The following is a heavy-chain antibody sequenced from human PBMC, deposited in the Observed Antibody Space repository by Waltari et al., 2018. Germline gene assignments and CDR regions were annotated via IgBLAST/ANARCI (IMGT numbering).Heavy chain of an antibody. V-gene: IGHV3-21*02. CDR2: IRGGSSYT. D-gene: IGHD6-6*01. Sequence: EVQLVGSGGGLVKPGGSLRLSCAASGFTFSSYTMNWVRQAPGKGLEWVSSIRGGSSYTYYADSVKGRFTISRDNSKNTLYLQMNSLRAEDTAVYYCARDGAYSSSYFDYWGQGTLVTVSS. CDR1: GFTFSSYT. CDR3: ARDGAYSSSYFDY. J-gene: IGHJ4*02.